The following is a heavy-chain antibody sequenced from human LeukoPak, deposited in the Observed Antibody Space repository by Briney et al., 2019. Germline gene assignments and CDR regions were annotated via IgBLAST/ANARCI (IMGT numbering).Heavy chain of an antibody. CDR2: MSYDGTNK. Sequence: PGGSLRLSCAASGFTFSSHGMHWVRQAPGKGLEWVALMSYDGTNKVYADSVKGRFTISRDNSKNTLYLGMNNLRAEDTAVYYCAKRGYCSGGRCYSFHFDYWGQGTLVTVSS. D-gene: IGHD2-15*01. V-gene: IGHV3-30*18. J-gene: IGHJ4*02. CDR3: AKRGYCSGGRCYSFHFDY. CDR1: GFTFSSHG.